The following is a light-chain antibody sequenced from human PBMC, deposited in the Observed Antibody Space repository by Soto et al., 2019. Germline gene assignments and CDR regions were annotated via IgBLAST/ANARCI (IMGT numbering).Light chain of an antibody. J-gene: IGKJ2*01. CDR1: QSLSND. CDR3: QQRRNWYT. CDR2: DVS. V-gene: IGKV3-11*01. Sequence: EIVLTQSPATLSLSPGERATLSCRASQSLSNDLAWYQQKPGQAPRLLIYDVSNRATGTPARFSGSGSGTDFTLTISSLEPEDFAVYYCQQRRNWYTFGQGTKLEMK.